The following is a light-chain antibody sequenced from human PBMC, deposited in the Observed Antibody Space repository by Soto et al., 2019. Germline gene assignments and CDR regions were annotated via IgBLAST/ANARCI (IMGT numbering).Light chain of an antibody. CDR2: DVS. Sequence: QSALTQPASVSGSPGQSITISCTGTSSDVGGYNYVSWYQQHPGKAPKLMIYDVSNRPSGVSNRFSGSKSGNTASLTISGLQAEDEADYYCSSFTRINTWVFGGGTKLTVL. J-gene: IGLJ3*02. CDR3: SSFTRINTWV. V-gene: IGLV2-14*03. CDR1: SSDVGGYNY.